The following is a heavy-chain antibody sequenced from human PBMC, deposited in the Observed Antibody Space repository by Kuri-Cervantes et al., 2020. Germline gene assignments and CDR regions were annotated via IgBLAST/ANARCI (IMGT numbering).Heavy chain of an antibody. CDR3: ARLGSYYNFWSGYYIDY. Sequence: SETLYLTCTVSGGSLSSSSYYWGWTRQPPGKGLEWIGSIYCSGSTYYNPSLKRRVTISVDTSKNQFSLKLSSVTAADTAVYYCARLGSYYNFWSGYYIDYWGQGVLVTVSS. J-gene: IGHJ4*02. CDR1: GGSLSSSSYY. CDR2: IYCSGST. D-gene: IGHD3-3*01. V-gene: IGHV4-39*07.